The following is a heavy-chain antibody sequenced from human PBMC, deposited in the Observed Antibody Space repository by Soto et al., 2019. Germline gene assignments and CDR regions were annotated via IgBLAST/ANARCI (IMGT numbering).Heavy chain of an antibody. CDR3: ARHATYSDNSGSYNHWYLDL. CDR1: GGSISSRSHY. CDR2: IYYSGTT. D-gene: IGHD3-22*01. J-gene: IGHJ2*01. V-gene: IGHV4-39*01. Sequence: PSETLSLTCTVAGGSISSRSHYWGWIRQPPGKGLEWIGSIYYSGTTYYNPSLKSRVTIAVDTSKNQISLKLTSVTAADMAVFYCARHATYSDNSGSYNHWYLDLWVRGTLVT.